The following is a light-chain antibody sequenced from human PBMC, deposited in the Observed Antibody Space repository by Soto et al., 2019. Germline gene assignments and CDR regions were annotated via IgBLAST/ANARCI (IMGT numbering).Light chain of an antibody. CDR3: QQYNSGGA. J-gene: IGKJ1*01. CDR2: DAS. V-gene: IGKV1-5*01. CDR1: QSISSL. Sequence: DIPMTQSPSTLSASVGDRVTITCRASQSISSLLDWYQQKPGKAPKLLIYDASSLESGVPSRFSGSGSGTEFTLTISSLQPDDFATYYCQQYNSGGAFGQGTKVEIK.